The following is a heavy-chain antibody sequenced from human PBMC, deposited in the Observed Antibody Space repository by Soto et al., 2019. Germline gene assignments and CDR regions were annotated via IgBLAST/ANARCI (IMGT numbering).Heavy chain of an antibody. CDR1: GGTFSSYA. CDR2: IIPIFGTA. D-gene: IGHD2-15*01. Sequence: ASVKVSCKASGGTFSSYAISWVRQAPGQGLEWMGGIIPIFGTANYAQKFQGRVTITADESTSTAYMELSSLRSEDTAVYYCARTSVVVAATLDYYYYYGMDVWGQGTTVTVSS. V-gene: IGHV1-69*13. J-gene: IGHJ6*02. CDR3: ARTSVVVAATLDYYYYYGMDV.